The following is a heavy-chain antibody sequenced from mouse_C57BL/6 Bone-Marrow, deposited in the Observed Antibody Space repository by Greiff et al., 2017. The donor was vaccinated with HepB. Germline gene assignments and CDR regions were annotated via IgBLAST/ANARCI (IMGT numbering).Heavy chain of an antibody. CDR1: GYTFTDHT. J-gene: IGHJ3*01. CDR3: AKDDYDLAWFAY. Sequence: QVQLQQSDAELVKPGASVKISCKVSGYTFTDHTIPWMKQRPEQGLEWIGYIYPRDGRTKYNEKFKGKATLAADKSSSSAYMQINSLTSEDSAVYFCAKDDYDLAWFAYWGQGTLVTVSA. D-gene: IGHD2-4*01. CDR2: IYPRDGRT. V-gene: IGHV1-78*01.